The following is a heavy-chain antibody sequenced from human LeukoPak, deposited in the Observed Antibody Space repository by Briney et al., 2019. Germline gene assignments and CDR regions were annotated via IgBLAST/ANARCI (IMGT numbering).Heavy chain of an antibody. CDR2: INHSWST. CDR1: GYSISNNFY. Sequence: SETLSLTCTVSGYSISNNFYWAWIRQSPGKGLEWIVSINHSWSTYYNPFLKSRVTISVDTSNNQFSLKLSSVTAADTAVYYCACLTTADAFDIWGQGTMVTVSS. V-gene: IGHV4-38-2*02. CDR3: ACLTTADAFDI. J-gene: IGHJ3*02. D-gene: IGHD3-22*01.